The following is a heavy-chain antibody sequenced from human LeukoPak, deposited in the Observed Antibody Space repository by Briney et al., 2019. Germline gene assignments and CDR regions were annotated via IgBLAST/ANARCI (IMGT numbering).Heavy chain of an antibody. D-gene: IGHD3-22*01. V-gene: IGHV4-59*08. CDR3: AILPGDYYDTNDAFDI. CDR1: GGSISSYY. Sequence: ETLSLTCTVSGGSISSYYWSWIRQPPGEGLEWIGYIYYSGSTNYNPSLKSRVTISVDTSKNQFSLKLSSVTAADTAVYYCAILPGDYYDTNDAFDIWGQGTMVTVSS. J-gene: IGHJ3*02. CDR2: IYYSGST.